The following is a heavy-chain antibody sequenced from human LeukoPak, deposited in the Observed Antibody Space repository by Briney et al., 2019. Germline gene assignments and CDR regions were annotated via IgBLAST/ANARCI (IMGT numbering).Heavy chain of an antibody. CDR3: TGITIFGEPDAFDP. CDR2: SRRKANSYAT. CDR1: GFIFSGSA. D-gene: IGHD3-3*01. Sequence: GGSLKLSCAASGFIFSGSAMHWVRQASGKGLGWVGRSRRKANSYATAYAASVKGRFPLPRDDSKNMAYLQKNRLKTEDTAVYYCTGITIFGEPDAFDPRGKASQGTVSS. V-gene: IGHV3-73*01. J-gene: IGHJ5*02.